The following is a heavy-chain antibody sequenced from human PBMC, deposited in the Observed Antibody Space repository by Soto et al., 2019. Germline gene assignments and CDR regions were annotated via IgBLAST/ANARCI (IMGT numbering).Heavy chain of an antibody. J-gene: IGHJ4*02. Sequence: GGSLRLSCAASGFTFSSYGMHWVRQAPGKGLEWVAVISYDGSNKYYADSVKGRFTISRDNSKNTLYLQMNSLRAEDTAVYYCAKDPRFGAEFDYWGQGTLVTVSS. CDR1: GFTFSSYG. V-gene: IGHV3-30*18. CDR3: AKDPRFGAEFDY. D-gene: IGHD3-10*01. CDR2: ISYDGSNK.